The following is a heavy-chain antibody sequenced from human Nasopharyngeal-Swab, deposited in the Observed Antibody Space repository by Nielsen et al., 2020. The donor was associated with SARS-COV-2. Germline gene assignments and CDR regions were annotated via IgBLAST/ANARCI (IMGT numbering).Heavy chain of an antibody. CDR1: GGSFTDYY. CDR3: ARGLVDVNMMLVVIGFSYWLDS. J-gene: IGHJ5*01. Sequence: ESLKISCAVYGGSFTDYYWTWIRQPPGKGLEWIGEINHRGSTNYKPSLKSRVTISADTSKNQFTLNLSSVTAADTAVYYCARGLVDVNMMLVVIGFSYWLDSWGQGTLVTVSS. CDR2: INHRGST. V-gene: IGHV4-34*01. D-gene: IGHD3-22*01.